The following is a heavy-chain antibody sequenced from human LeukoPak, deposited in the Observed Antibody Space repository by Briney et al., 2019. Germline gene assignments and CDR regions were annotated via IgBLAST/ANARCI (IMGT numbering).Heavy chain of an antibody. CDR2: IYYSGST. D-gene: IGHD3-22*01. CDR3: ARAALYRGYDSSGYYLTSRFPFDY. J-gene: IGHJ4*02. Sequence: SETLSLTCTVSGGSISSSSYYWGWIRQPPGKGLEWIGNIYYSGSTYYNPSLKSRVTISVDTSKNQFSLKLSSVTAADTAVYYCARAALYRGYDSSGYYLTSRFPFDYWGQGTLVTVSS. V-gene: IGHV4-39*07. CDR1: GGSISSSSYY.